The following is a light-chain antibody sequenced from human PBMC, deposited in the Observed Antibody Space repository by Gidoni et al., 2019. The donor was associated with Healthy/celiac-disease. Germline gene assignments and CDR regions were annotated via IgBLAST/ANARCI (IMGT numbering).Light chain of an antibody. Sequence: QSVLTQPPAASGTPGQRVTISCSGSSANIGSNTVNWYQQLPGTAPKLLIYSNNQRPSAVPDLFSGSKSGTSASLAISGLQSVVEADYYCAAWDDSLNGYVVFGGGTTLTVL. CDR1: SANIGSNT. CDR2: SNN. V-gene: IGLV1-44*01. J-gene: IGLJ2*01. CDR3: AAWDDSLNGYVV.